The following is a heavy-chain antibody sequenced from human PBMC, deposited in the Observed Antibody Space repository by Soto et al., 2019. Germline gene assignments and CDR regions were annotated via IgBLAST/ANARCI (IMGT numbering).Heavy chain of an antibody. D-gene: IGHD6-13*01. CDR1: GFTFSSYA. J-gene: IGHJ4*02. V-gene: IGHV3-23*01. CDR3: AKGYSSSWYRYYFDY. Sequence: EVQLLESGGGLVQPGGSLRLSYAASGFTFSSYAMSWVRQAPGKGLEWVSAISGSGGSTYYADSVKGRFTISRDNSKNTLYLQMNSLRVEDTAVYYCAKGYSSSWYRYYFDYWGQGTLVTVSS. CDR2: ISGSGGST.